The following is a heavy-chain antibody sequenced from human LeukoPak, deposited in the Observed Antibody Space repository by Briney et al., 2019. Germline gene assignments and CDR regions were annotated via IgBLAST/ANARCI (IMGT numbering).Heavy chain of an antibody. J-gene: IGHJ4*02. V-gene: IGHV4-4*08. D-gene: IGHD4-17*01. CDR2: IYTSGST. Sequence: SSETLSLTCTVSGGSISNYYWYWMRQPPGKGLEWLGRIYTSGSTNYNPSLKSRVTISVDTSKNQFSLKLSSVTAADTAVYYCARVNAFYRDYGDYPDYWGQGTLVTVSS. CDR1: GGSISNYY. CDR3: ARVNAFYRDYGDYPDY.